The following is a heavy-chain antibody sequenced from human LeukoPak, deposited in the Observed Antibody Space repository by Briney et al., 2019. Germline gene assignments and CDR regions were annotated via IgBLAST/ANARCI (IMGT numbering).Heavy chain of an antibody. Sequence: GGSLRLSCSASGFTFSSYAMHWVRQAPGKGLEYVSAISSNGGSTYYADSVKGRFTISRDNSKNTLYLQMSSLRAEETAVYYCVKGQRYYDSSGYYSIEYFQHWGQGTLVTVSS. CDR1: GFTFSSYA. D-gene: IGHD3-22*01. CDR2: ISSNGGST. CDR3: VKGQRYYDSSGYYSIEYFQH. J-gene: IGHJ1*01. V-gene: IGHV3-64D*09.